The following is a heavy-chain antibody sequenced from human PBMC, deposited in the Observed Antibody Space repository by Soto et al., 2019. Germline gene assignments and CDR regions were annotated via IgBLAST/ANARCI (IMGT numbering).Heavy chain of an antibody. Sequence: QEQLVQSGAEVKKPGASVKVSCKASGYTFSGYYIHWLRQAPGQGLEWMGWINPNSGGTNYAQKFQGRVTVTRDTPTSTAYRELSRLTSDDTAAYYCARSLTEGYCTITGCYTRPLYGMDVWGQGTTVTVSS. CDR3: ARSLTEGYCTITGCYTRPLYGMDV. CDR2: INPNSGGT. CDR1: GYTFSGYY. V-gene: IGHV1-2*02. J-gene: IGHJ6*02. D-gene: IGHD2-2*02.